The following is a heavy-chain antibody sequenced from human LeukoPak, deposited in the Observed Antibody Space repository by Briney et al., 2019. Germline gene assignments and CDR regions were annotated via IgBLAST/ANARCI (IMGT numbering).Heavy chain of an antibody. CDR1: GFTFSSYA. D-gene: IGHD6-19*01. V-gene: IGHV3-30-3*01. CDR2: ISYDGSNK. CDR3: ARDAYSSGWYGDAFDI. Sequence: GSLRLSCAASGFTFSSYAMHWVRQAPGKGLEWVAVISYDGSNKYYADSVKGRFTISRDNSKNTLYLQMNSLRAEDTAVYYCARDAYSSGWYGDAFDIWGQGTMVTVSS. J-gene: IGHJ3*02.